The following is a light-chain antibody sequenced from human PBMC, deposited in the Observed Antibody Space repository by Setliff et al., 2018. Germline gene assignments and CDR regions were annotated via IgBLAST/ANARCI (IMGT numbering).Light chain of an antibody. J-gene: IGLJ1*01. CDR2: DVS. Sequence: QSALTQPASVSGSPGQSITISCTGTSSDVGGYNYVSWYQQHPGKVPKLMIYDVSNRPSGVSNRFSGSKSGNTASLTISGLQTEDEADYYCSSYTNSATYVFGTGTRSPS. CDR3: SSYTNSATYV. V-gene: IGLV2-14*03. CDR1: SSDVGGYNY.